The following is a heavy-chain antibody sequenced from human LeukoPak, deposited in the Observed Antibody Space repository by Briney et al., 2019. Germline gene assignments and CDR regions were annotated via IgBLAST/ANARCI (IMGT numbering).Heavy chain of an antibody. J-gene: IGHJ4*02. V-gene: IGHV3-30-3*01. D-gene: IGHD4-17*01. CDR1: GFTFSSYA. CDR2: ISYDGSNK. CDR3: ATLTTVRDY. Sequence: GRSLRLPCAASGFTFSSYAKHWVRQAPGKGLEWVAVISYDGSNKYYADSVKGRFTISRDNSKNTLYLQMNSLRAEDTAAYYCATLTTVRDYWGQGTLVTVSS.